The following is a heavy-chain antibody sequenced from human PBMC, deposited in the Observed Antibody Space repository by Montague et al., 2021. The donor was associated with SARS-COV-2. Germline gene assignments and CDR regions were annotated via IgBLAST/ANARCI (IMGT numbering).Heavy chain of an antibody. Sequence: SETLSLTCAVYGGSFNNYYWSWIRQAPGKGLEWIGEIDQGGATNYSPSLRSRLILSVDTSKNQFSLKLTSVTAAATAVSFCARGQRQPFSFCGGLAWGPGLKCYGFDGWGLGTTVTGS. D-gene: IGHD1-1*01. CDR2: IDQGGAT. V-gene: IGHV4-34*01. CDR3: ARGQRQPFSFCGGLAWGPGLKCYGFDG. J-gene: IGHJ6*02. CDR1: GGSFNNYY.